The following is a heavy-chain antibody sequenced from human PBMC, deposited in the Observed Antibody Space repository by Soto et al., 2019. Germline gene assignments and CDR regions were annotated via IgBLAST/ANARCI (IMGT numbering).Heavy chain of an antibody. V-gene: IGHV3-7*03. D-gene: IGHD5-12*01. CDR3: ARDMGYSLGYFDY. CDR1: GFMFNNYW. CDR2: IKQDGSEK. J-gene: IGHJ4*02. Sequence: EVQLVESGGGLVQPGGSLRLSCAASGFMFNNYWMSWVRQAPGKGLEWLADIKQDGSEKYYVDSVKGRFTISRDNANNSLYLLMSSLRAEDTAVHYCARDMGYSLGYFDYWGRGSLVAVSS.